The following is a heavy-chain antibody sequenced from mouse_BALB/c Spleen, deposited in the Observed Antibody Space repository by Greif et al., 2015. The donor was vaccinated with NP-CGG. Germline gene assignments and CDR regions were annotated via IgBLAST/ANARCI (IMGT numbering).Heavy chain of an antibody. J-gene: IGHJ4*01. CDR2: INPYNDGT. D-gene: IGHD4-1*01. Sequence: VQLQQSGPELVKPGASVKMSCKASGYTFTSYVMHWVRQKPGQGLEWIGYINPYNDGTKYNEKFKGKATLTSDKSSSTAYMELSSLTSEDSAVYYCARANPGAGYAMDYWGQGTSVTVSS. CDR1: GYTFTSYV. V-gene: IGHV1-14*01. CDR3: ARANPGAGYAMDY.